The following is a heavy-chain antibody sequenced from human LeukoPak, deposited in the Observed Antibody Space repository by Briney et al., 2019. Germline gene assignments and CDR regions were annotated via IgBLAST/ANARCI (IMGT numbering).Heavy chain of an antibody. V-gene: IGHV4-59*01. D-gene: IGHD6-13*01. Sequence: PSETLSLTCTVSGGSISSYYWSWIRQPPGKGLEWIGYIYYSGSTSYNPSLTSRVTISVETSKNEFSLKLRSVTAADTAVYYCARVTGYRIEDYFDYWGQGTLVTVSS. J-gene: IGHJ4*02. CDR3: ARVTGYRIEDYFDY. CDR2: IYYSGST. CDR1: GGSISSYY.